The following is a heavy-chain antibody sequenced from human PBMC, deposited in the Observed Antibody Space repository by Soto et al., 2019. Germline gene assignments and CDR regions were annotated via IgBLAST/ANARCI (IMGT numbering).Heavy chain of an antibody. CDR1: GFTFGDYA. D-gene: IGHD3-9*01. CDR3: TRNDILTGYYNNDY. Sequence: GGSLRLSCTASGFTFGDYAMSWFRQAPGKGLEWVGFIRSKAYGGTTEYAASVKGRFTISRDDSKSIAYLQMNSLKTEDTAVYYCTRNDILTGYYNNDYWGQGTLVTVSS. CDR2: IRSKAYGGTT. V-gene: IGHV3-49*03. J-gene: IGHJ4*02.